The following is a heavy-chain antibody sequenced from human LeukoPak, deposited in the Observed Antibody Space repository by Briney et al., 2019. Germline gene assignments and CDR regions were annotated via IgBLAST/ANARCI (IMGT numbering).Heavy chain of an antibody. CDR2: MNPNSGNT. CDR3: ARRKRAAAGLDAFDI. V-gene: IGHV1-8*03. D-gene: IGHD6-13*01. CDR1: GYTFTSYD. J-gene: IGHJ3*02. Sequence: ASVKVSCKASGYTFTSYDINWVRQATGQGLEWMGWMNPNSGNTGYAQEFQGRVTITRNTSISSAYMELSSLRSEDTAVYYCARRKRAAAGLDAFDIWGQGTMVTVSS.